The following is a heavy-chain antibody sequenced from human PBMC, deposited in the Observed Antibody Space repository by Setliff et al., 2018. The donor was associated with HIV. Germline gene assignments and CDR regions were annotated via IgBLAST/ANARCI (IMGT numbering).Heavy chain of an antibody. D-gene: IGHD5-12*01. Sequence: ASVKVSCKASGYTFIGDYMHWVRQAPGQGLEWMGWINPNSGGTNFAQKFQGRVTMTRDTSISTAYMELSRLRSDDTAVYYCARGGLATGAFDIWGQGTTVTVSS. J-gene: IGHJ3*02. V-gene: IGHV1-2*02. CDR3: ARGGLATGAFDI. CDR2: INPNSGGT. CDR1: GYTFIGDY.